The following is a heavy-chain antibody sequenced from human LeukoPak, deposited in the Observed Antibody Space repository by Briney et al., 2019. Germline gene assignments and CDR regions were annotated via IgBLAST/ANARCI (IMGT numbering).Heavy chain of an antibody. V-gene: IGHV4-4*02. J-gene: IGHJ4*02. D-gene: IGHD3-16*01. CDR3: AREGGPYRPLDY. CDR1: GGSITQTNY. CDR2: VNLQGST. Sequence: SETLSLTCDVSGGSITQTNYWTWVHPPPGKGLEWIGEVNLQGSTNYNPSLMGRVAISVDTSENHVSLQLTSVTAADTAVYYCAREGGPYRPLDYSGQGTLVTVS.